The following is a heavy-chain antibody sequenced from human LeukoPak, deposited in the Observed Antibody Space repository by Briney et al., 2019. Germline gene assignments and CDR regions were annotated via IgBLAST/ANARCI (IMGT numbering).Heavy chain of an antibody. V-gene: IGHV3-43*02. CDR3: AKESDAFDL. CDR1: GFISDHYA. CDR2: ISGDGGGT. Sequence: PGGSLRLSCAASGFISDHYAMHWVRQAPGKGLEWVSLISGDGGGTHYTDSVRGRFTIFRDNSKNSLYLQMNGLTTEDTALYYCAKESDAFDLWGQGTMVSVSS. J-gene: IGHJ3*01.